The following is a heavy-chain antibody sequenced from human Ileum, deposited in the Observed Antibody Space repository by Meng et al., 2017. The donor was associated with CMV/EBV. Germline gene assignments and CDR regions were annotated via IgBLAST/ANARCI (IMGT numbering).Heavy chain of an antibody. CDR1: GDSISSDNYH. Sequence: VALREAGPGLVKPSQTLSLTCLVPGDSISSDNYHWSWIRQPAGKGLEWIGQRHKNGNDNYNASLKSRVTISIDTSKNQFSLTLTSVPAADTAVYYCAIYYGGVGGRGYWAQGTLVTVSS. CDR3: AIYYGGVGGRGY. J-gene: IGHJ4*02. V-gene: IGHV4-61*02. CDR2: RHKNGND. D-gene: IGHD2-21*01.